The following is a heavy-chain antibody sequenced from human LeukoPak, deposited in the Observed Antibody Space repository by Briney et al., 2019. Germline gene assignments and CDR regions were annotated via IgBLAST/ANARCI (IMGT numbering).Heavy chain of an antibody. V-gene: IGHV3-66*01. CDR3: ARGSGWDFDY. CDR2: IYSGGST. Sequence: GGSLRLSCAASGFTVSSYYMYCVRQAPGKGLEWVSFIYSGGSTYYADSVKGRFTISRDNSKNTLYLQMNSLRAEDTAVYYCARGSGWDFDYWGQGTLVTVSS. D-gene: IGHD6-19*01. CDR1: GFTVSSYY. J-gene: IGHJ4*02.